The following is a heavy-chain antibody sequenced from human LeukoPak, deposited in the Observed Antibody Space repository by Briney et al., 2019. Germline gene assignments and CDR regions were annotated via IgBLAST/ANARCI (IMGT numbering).Heavy chain of an antibody. J-gene: IGHJ5*02. CDR1: GGSISSYY. V-gene: IGHV4-39*01. CDR3: ARRRYCSSTSCYARIDP. CDR2: IHYSGST. D-gene: IGHD2-2*01. Sequence: PSETLSLTCTVSGGSISSYYWGWIRQPPGKGLEWIGSIHYSGSTYYNPSLKSRVTISVDTSKNQFSLKLSSVTAADTAVYYCARRRYCSSTSCYARIDPWGQGTLVTVSS.